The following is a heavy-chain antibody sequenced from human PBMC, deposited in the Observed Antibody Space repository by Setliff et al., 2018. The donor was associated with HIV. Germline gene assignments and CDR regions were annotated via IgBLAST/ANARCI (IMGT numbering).Heavy chain of an antibody. Sequence: LSLTCTVSGGSISTYYWSWIRQPPGKGLEWIGYIYCSGSTNYNPSLKSRVTISVNLPNNQVFLELTSVTAADTGLYYCARGRHAGTGAYSGGFYYFDLWGQGALVTVSS. CDR2: IYCSGST. J-gene: IGHJ4*02. CDR1: GGSISTYY. D-gene: IGHD3-16*01. CDR3: ARGRHAGTGAYSGGFYYFDL. V-gene: IGHV4-59*12.